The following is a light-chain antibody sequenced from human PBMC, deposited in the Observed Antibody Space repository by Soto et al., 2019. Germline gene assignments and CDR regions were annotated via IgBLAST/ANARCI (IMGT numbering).Light chain of an antibody. J-gene: IGKJ1*01. Sequence: EIVLTQSAVTLSLSPWERATLSCRASQSVSSSYLAWYQQKPGQAPRLLIYGASNRATGIPDRFSGSGSGTDFTLTISRLEPEDFAVYYCQQYGSSGTFGQGTKVDIK. CDR3: QQYGSSGT. V-gene: IGKV3-20*01. CDR1: QSVSSSY. CDR2: GAS.